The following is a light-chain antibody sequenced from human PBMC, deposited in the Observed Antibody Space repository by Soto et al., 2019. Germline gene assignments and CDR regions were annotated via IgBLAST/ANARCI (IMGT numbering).Light chain of an antibody. CDR2: DVS. V-gene: IGLV2-14*01. CDR1: SSDVGGYNY. Sequence: QSALTQPASVSGSPGQSTTISCTGTSSDVGGYNYVSWYQQHPGKAPKLMIYDVSNRPSGVSNRFSGSKSGNTASLTISGLQVEDEADYYCSSYTSSSPYVVFGGGTKLTVL. J-gene: IGLJ2*01. CDR3: SSYTSSSPYVV.